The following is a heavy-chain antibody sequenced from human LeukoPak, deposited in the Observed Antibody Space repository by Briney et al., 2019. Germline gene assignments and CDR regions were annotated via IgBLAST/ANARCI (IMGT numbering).Heavy chain of an antibody. Sequence: TGGSLRLSCAASGFTFSSYWMSWVRQSPGEGLEWVANIKQDGSEKHYADSVKGRFTISRDNGRNSLYLQMNSLRDEDTAEYYCARDGPHSSPTSGWFDPWGQGILVTVSS. CDR1: GFTFSSYW. CDR2: IKQDGSEK. CDR3: ARDGPHSSPTSGWFDP. V-gene: IGHV3-7*01. J-gene: IGHJ5*02. D-gene: IGHD6-13*01.